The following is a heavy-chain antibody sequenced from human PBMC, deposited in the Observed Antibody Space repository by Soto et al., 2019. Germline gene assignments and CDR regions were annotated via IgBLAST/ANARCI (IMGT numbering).Heavy chain of an antibody. D-gene: IGHD3-10*01. CDR3: TRRRFGVRGVNTVDV. CDR2: IYSSGST. CDR1: GGSIGGSSYF. Sequence: SETLSLTCTVSGGSIGGSSYFWGWIRQSPGTGLEWLGTIYSSGSTYYNPSLKSRITMSLDTSKNQFSLNLGSVTAADTAVYYCTRRRFGVRGVNTVDVWGPGTTVTVYS. V-gene: IGHV4-39*01. J-gene: IGHJ6*02.